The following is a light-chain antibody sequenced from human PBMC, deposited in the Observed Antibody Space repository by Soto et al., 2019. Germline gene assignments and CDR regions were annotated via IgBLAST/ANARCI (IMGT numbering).Light chain of an antibody. Sequence: EIVLTQSKGTRSLSPRERATLSCRASQSVSSTYLAWYQQKPGQAPRLLIYGASNRATGIPDRFSGSGSVTDCTLSISRLEPEVFAVYYCQQYGSSPVTFGQITKLEFK. J-gene: IGKJ2*01. CDR3: QQYGSSPVT. V-gene: IGKV3-20*01. CDR2: GAS. CDR1: QSVSSTY.